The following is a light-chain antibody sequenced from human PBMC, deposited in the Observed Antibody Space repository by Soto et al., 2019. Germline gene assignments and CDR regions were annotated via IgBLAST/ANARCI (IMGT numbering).Light chain of an antibody. V-gene: IGKV2-28*01. J-gene: IGKJ1*01. CDR3: RQALQTPRT. CDR1: QSLQHNNGNTL. Sequence: EIVMTQSPLSLTVTPGEPASISCKSSQSLQHNNGNTLLDWYMQKPGQSPQLLIYLASRRAPGAPDRVSGSGSGTDFTLRISTVEADDAAIYDCRQALQTPRTFGQGTKLEI. CDR2: LAS.